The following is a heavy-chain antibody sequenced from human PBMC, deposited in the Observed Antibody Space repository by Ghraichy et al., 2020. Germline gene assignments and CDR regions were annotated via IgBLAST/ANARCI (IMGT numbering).Heavy chain of an antibody. Sequence: ETLSLTCAVSGYSISSGYYWGWIRQPPGKGLEWIGSIYHSGSTYYNPSLKSRVTISVDTSKNQFSLKLSSVTAADTAVYYCARDGYYDSSGYYYDAFDIWGQGTMVTVSS. CDR3: ARDGYYDSSGYYYDAFDI. D-gene: IGHD3-22*01. J-gene: IGHJ3*02. CDR2: IYHSGST. CDR1: GYSISSGYY. V-gene: IGHV4-38-2*02.